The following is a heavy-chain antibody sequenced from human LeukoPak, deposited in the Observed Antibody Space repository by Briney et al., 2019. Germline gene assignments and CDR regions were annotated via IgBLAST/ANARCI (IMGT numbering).Heavy chain of an antibody. Sequence: GGSLTLSCAASGCTVSSNYMRGVRRAPGEGREGVSVIYNGGRTYYPDPVEGRVTLSRDNSKNTLSLQISILEAEGPAGYYCWRDAQPDTGYQLTWGQATLLSVPS. CDR3: WRDAQPDTGYQLT. V-gene: IGHV3-53*01. CDR2: IYNGGRT. CDR1: GCTVSSNY. D-gene: IGHD3-9*01. J-gene: IGHJ4*02.